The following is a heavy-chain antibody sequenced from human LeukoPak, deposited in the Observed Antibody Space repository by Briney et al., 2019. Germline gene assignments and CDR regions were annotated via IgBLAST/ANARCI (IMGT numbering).Heavy chain of an antibody. CDR3: ARDRGNDFLDY. CDR1: GVILSSHG. J-gene: IGHJ4*02. CDR2: IWSDGSSE. V-gene: IGHV3-33*01. Sequence: GGSLRLSCVVSGVILSSHGIHWVRQAPGKGLEWVAFIWSDGSSEYYADSVKGRFTVSRDNSKNTVYLQINGLRVEDTAVYHCARDRGNDFLDYWGQGTLVTVSS. D-gene: IGHD1-1*01.